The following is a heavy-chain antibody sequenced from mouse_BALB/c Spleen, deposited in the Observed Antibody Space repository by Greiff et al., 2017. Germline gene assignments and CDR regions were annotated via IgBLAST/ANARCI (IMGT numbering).Heavy chain of an antibody. D-gene: IGHD2-1*01. CDR3: ARDRDGNYPLAMDY. Sequence: VQLQESGPGLVAPSQSLSITCTVSGFSLTSYGVHWVRQPPGKGLEWLGVIWAGGSTNYNSALMSRLSISKDNSKSQVFLKMNSLQTDDTAMYYCARDRDGNYPLAMDYWGQGTSVTVSS. J-gene: IGHJ4*01. V-gene: IGHV2-9*02. CDR2: IWAGGST. CDR1: GFSLTSYG.